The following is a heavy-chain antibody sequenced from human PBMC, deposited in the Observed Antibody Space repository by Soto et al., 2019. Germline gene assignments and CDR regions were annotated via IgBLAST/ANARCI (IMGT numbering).Heavy chain of an antibody. CDR3: AREIAMTTVTANYCMDV. J-gene: IGHJ6*02. Sequence: GGSLRLSCAASGFTFDDYGMSWVRQAPGKGLEWVSGINWNGGRTGYADSVKGRFTISRDNTKNSLYLQMNSLRAEVTALYHCAREIAMTTVTANYCMDVWGQGTKVTVSS. V-gene: IGHV3-20*01. D-gene: IGHD4-4*01. CDR2: INWNGGRT. CDR1: GFTFDDYG.